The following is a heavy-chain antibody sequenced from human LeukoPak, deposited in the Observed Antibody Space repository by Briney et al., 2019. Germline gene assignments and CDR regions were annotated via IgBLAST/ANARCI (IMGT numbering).Heavy chain of an antibody. CDR1: GFTFSSYA. CDR3: ASAPTYYYGSGTMG. CDR2: ISSSSSYI. J-gene: IGHJ4*02. Sequence: GGSLRLSCAASGFTFSSYAMSWVRQAPGKGLEWVSSISSSSSYIYYADSVKGRFTISRDNAKNSLYLQMNSLRAEDTAVYYCASAPTYYYGSGTMGWGQGTLVTVSS. V-gene: IGHV3-21*01. D-gene: IGHD3-10*01.